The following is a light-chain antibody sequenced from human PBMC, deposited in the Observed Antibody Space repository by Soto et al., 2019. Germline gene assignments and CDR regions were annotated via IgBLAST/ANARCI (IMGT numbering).Light chain of an antibody. CDR3: QQYGSSPGT. CDR2: GAS. Sequence: EIVLTQSPGTLSLSPGERATLSCRASQSVSSSYLAWYQQKTGQAPRLIIYGASSRATGIPDRFSGSGSGTDFTLTISRLEPEDFAVYYCQQYGSSPGTLGQGTKLELK. J-gene: IGKJ1*01. V-gene: IGKV3-20*01. CDR1: QSVSSSY.